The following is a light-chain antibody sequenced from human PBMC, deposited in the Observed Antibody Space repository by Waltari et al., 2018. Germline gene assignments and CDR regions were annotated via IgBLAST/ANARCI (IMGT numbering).Light chain of an antibody. CDR3: QQRRNWGALT. J-gene: IGKJ4*01. CDR2: DAS. CDR1: QSLSSN. Sequence: EIVLTHSPATRLLSPGKGATLSCRASQSLSSNLPWYQQKPGQAPRLLIYDASNRATGIPARFSGSGSGTDFTLTISSLEPEDFAVYYCQQRRNWGALTFGGGTKVEIK. V-gene: IGKV3-11*01.